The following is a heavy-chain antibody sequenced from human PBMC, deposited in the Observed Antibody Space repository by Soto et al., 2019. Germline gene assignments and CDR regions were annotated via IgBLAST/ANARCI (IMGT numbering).Heavy chain of an antibody. CDR1: GGSVSSGSYY. CDR2: IYYSGST. Sequence: PSETLSLTCTVSGGSVSSGSYYWSWIRQPPGKGLEWIGYIYYSGSTNYNPSLKSRVTISVDTSKNQFSLKLSSVTAADTAVYYCARYNYADYGTIDYWGQGTLVTVSS. J-gene: IGHJ4*02. V-gene: IGHV4-61*01. D-gene: IGHD4-17*01. CDR3: ARYNYADYGTIDY.